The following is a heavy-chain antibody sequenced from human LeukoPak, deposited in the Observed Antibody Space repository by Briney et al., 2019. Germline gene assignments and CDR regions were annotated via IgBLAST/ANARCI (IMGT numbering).Heavy chain of an antibody. J-gene: IGHJ4*02. CDR2: ITGSDGTS. Sequence: GGSLRLSCVASGFTFTNYAMSWVRQAPGKGLEWVSAITGSDGTSHYADSVKGRFTISRDNSKNTVYLQVNSLRAEDTAVYYCAKWGDYDILTGYYVPDYWGQGTLVIVSS. CDR3: AKWGDYDILTGYYVPDY. CDR1: GFTFTNYA. V-gene: IGHV3-23*01. D-gene: IGHD3-9*01.